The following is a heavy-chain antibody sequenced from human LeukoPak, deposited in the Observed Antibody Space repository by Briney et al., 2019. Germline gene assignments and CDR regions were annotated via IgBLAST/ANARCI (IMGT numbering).Heavy chain of an antibody. CDR3: AKDSTVWVAVAGGGNDY. Sequence: GGSLRLSCAASGFTFSSYAMSWVRQAPGKGLEWVSAISGSGGSTYYADSVKGRFTISRDNSKNTLYLQMSSLRAEDTAVYYCAKDSTVWVAVAGGGNDYWGQGTLVTVSS. J-gene: IGHJ4*02. CDR1: GFTFSSYA. V-gene: IGHV3-23*01. CDR2: ISGSGGST. D-gene: IGHD6-19*01.